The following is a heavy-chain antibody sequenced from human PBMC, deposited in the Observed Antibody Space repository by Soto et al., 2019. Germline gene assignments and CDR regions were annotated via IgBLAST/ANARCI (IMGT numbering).Heavy chain of an antibody. Sequence: SVKFSCKASGGTFSSETITWVRQAPGQGLEWMGGIIPITDTANYAQNFQGRVTITADESTSTVYMELSSLRSEDTAVYYCATLVPAPIKLFPRLGWFDPRGQGTLVTVSS. J-gene: IGHJ5*02. V-gene: IGHV1-69*13. CDR1: GGTFSSET. CDR2: IIPITDTA. CDR3: ATLVPAPIKLFPRLGWFDP. D-gene: IGHD2-2*02.